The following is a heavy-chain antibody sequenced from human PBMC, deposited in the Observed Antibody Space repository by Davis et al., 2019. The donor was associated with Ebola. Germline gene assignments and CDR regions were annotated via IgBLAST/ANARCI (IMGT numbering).Heavy chain of an antibody. D-gene: IGHD3-10*01. V-gene: IGHV3-11*01. J-gene: IGHJ5*02. CDR3: ARDGVENWFDP. Sequence: GESLKISCAASGFTFSDYYMSWIRQAPGKGLEWVSYISSSGSTIYYADSVKGRFTISRDNAKNSLYLQMNSLRAEDTAVYYCARDGVENWFDPWGQGTLVTVSS. CDR2: ISSSGSTI. CDR1: GFTFSDYY.